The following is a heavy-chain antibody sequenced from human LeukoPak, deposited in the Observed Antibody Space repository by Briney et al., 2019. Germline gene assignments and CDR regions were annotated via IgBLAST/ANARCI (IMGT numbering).Heavy chain of an antibody. CDR2: ISAYNGNT. Sequence: GASVKASCKASGYTFTSYGISWVRQAPGQGLEWMGWISAYNGNTNYAQKLQGRVTMTTDTSTSTAYMELKSLRSDDTAVYYCARDGRYSYGYPNWFDPWGQGTLVTVSS. V-gene: IGHV1-18*01. D-gene: IGHD5-18*01. CDR1: GYTFTSYG. J-gene: IGHJ5*02. CDR3: ARDGRYSYGYPNWFDP.